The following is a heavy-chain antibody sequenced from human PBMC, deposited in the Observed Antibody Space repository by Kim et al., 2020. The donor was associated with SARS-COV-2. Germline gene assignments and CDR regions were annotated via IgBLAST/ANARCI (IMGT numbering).Heavy chain of an antibody. CDR1: GFTFSNAW. V-gene: IGHV3-15*01. J-gene: IGHJ5*02. CDR2: IKSKTDGGTT. Sequence: GGSLRLSCAASGFTFSNAWMSWVRQAPGKGLEWVGRIKSKTDGGTTDYAAPVKGRFTISRDDSKNTLYLQMNSLKTEDTAVYYCTTLLAGYCSSTSCSLIDPWGQGTLVTVSS. CDR3: TTLLAGYCSSTSCSLIDP. D-gene: IGHD2-2*01.